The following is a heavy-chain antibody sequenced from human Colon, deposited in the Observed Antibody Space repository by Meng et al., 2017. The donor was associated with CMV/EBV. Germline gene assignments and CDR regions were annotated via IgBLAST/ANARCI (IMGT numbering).Heavy chain of an antibody. CDR2: SYSGDDRT. V-gene: IGHV3-23*03. CDR3: AKLSLGSSWAFDY. J-gene: IGHJ4*02. Sequence: GESLKISCAASGFTFSTYAMTWVRQAPGKGLEWVSVSYSGDDRTQYGDSVKGRFTISRDNSKNTLYLQMNSLRAEDTAVYYCAKLSLGSSWAFDYWGQGTLVTVSS. D-gene: IGHD6-13*01. CDR1: GFTFSTYA.